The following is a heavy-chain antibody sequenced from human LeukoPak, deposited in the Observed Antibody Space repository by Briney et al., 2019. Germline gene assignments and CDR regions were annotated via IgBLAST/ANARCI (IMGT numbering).Heavy chain of an antibody. CDR2: ISSSSSTI. CDR3: ARGDHSSGYYLDY. D-gene: IGHD3-22*01. V-gene: IGHV3-48*01. J-gene: IGHJ4*02. CDR1: GFTFSSYN. Sequence: GGSLRLSCAASGFTFSSYNMNWLPQAPGKGLEWVSYISSSSSTINYADSVKGRFTISRDNAKNSLYLQMNSLRAEDTSVYYCARGDHSSGYYLDYWGQGTLVTVSS.